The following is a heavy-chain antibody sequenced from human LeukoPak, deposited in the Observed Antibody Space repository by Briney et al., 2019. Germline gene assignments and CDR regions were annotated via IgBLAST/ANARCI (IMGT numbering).Heavy chain of an antibody. V-gene: IGHV1-24*01. CDR1: GYTLTELS. J-gene: IGHJ4*02. Sequence: GASVNVSCKVSGYTLTELSMHWVRQAPGKGLEWMGGFDPEDGETIYTQKFQGRVTMTEDTSTDTAYMELSSLRSEDTAVYYCATHPPNIVVVPAGGYWGQGTLVTVSS. CDR2: FDPEDGET. CDR3: ATHPPNIVVVPAGGY. D-gene: IGHD2-2*01.